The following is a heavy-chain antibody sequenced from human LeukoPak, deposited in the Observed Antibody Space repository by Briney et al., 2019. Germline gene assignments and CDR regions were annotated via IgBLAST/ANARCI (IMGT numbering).Heavy chain of an antibody. J-gene: IGHJ3*02. CDR1: GFTFSSYA. CDR3: ARARGYNWNEDAFDI. CDR2: ISGSGGST. D-gene: IGHD1-20*01. V-gene: IGHV3-23*01. Sequence: GGSLRLSCAASGFTFSSYAMSWVRQAPGKGLEWVSAISGSGGSTYYADSVKGRFTISRDNSKNTLYLQMNSLRAEDTAVYYCARARGYNWNEDAFDIWGQGTMVTVSS.